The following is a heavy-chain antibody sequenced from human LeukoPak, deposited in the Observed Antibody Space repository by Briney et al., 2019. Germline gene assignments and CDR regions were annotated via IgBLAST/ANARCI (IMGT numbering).Heavy chain of an antibody. Sequence: GGSLRLSCAASGFTFSRYSMNWVRQAPGKGLEGVAYMSSSSSTIYYADSVKGRFTISRDNAKNSLYLQMNSLRAEDTAVYYCARGGRKAVAGTPNWFDPWGQGTLVTVSS. CDR1: GFTFSRYS. D-gene: IGHD6-19*01. CDR3: ARGGRKAVAGTPNWFDP. CDR2: MSSSSSTI. V-gene: IGHV3-48*01. J-gene: IGHJ5*02.